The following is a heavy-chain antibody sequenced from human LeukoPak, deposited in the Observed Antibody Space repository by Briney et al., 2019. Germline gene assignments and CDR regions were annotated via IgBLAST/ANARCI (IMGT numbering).Heavy chain of an antibody. CDR3: ASSEATTTPPPYGMDV. J-gene: IGHJ6*02. CDR2: IYYTGST. Sequence: SQTLSLTCTVSGGSISSGGYYWSWIRQHPEKGLEWIGYIYYTGSTFYNPSLESRVIISVDTSKNQFSLRLSSVTVADTAVYYCASSEATTTPPPYGMDVWGQGTTVTVSS. V-gene: IGHV4-31*03. CDR1: GGSISSGGYY. D-gene: IGHD5-12*01.